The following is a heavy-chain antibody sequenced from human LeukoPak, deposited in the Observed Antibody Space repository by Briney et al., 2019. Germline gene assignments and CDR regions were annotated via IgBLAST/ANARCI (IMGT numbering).Heavy chain of an antibody. CDR3: ARDRVGYQLLPTRRHYYYYMDV. V-gene: IGHV3-66*01. Sequence: EPGGSLRLSCAASEFSVGSNYMTWVRQAPGKGLEWVSLIYSGGSTYYADSVKGRFTISRDNSKNTLYLQMNSLRAEDTAVYYCARDRVGYQLLPTRRHYYYYMDVWGKGTTVTISS. J-gene: IGHJ6*03. CDR1: EFSVGSNY. D-gene: IGHD2-2*01. CDR2: IYSGGST.